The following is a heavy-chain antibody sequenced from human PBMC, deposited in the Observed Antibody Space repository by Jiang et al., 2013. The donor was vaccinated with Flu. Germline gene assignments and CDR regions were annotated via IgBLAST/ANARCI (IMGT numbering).Heavy chain of an antibody. CDR1: GGTFSSYA. J-gene: IGHJ5*02. Sequence: GAEVKKPGSSVKVSCKASGGTFSSYAISWVRQAPGQGLEWMGRIIPILGIANYAQKFQGRVTITADKSTSTAYMELSSLRSEDTAVYYCAREDYYDSSGYYRNWFDPWGQGTLVTVSS. CDR3: AREDYYDSSGYYRNWFDP. V-gene: IGHV1-69*04. D-gene: IGHD3-22*01. CDR2: IIPILGIA.